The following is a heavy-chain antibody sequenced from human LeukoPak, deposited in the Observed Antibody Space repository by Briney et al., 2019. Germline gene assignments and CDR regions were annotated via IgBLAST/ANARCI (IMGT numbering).Heavy chain of an antibody. V-gene: IGHV6-1*01. CDR3: AKTTYNHDPSGYTEHYFDY. Sequence: SQTLSLTCAISGDSVSSNSAAWNWIRQSPSRGLEWLGRTYYRSKWYDDYASSVKSRITINPDTSKNQFSLQLKSVTPEDTAVHYCAKTTYNHDPSGYTEHYFDYWGRGILVTVSS. CDR2: TYYRSKWYD. CDR1: GDSVSSNSAA. J-gene: IGHJ4*02. D-gene: IGHD3-22*01.